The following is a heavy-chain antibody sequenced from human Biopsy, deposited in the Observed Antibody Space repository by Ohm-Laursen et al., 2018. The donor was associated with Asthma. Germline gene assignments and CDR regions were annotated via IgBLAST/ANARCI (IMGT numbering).Heavy chain of an antibody. D-gene: IGHD3-3*01. Sequence: SLRLSCTASGFTFGDYWMSWVRQVPGKGLGWVANIKHDGTEKNHVDSLKGRFTISRDNAKNSLYLQMNSLRAEDTAVYYCARTFRFWSPYHAEHYQLWGQGTLVTVSS. CDR2: IKHDGTEK. CDR3: ARTFRFWSPYHAEHYQL. CDR1: GFTFGDYW. V-gene: IGHV3-7*01. J-gene: IGHJ1*01.